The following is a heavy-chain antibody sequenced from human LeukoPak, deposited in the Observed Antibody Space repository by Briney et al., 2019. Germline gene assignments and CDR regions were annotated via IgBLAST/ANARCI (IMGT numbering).Heavy chain of an antibody. CDR3: ARDSTDTAQTTTYFDY. Sequence: WASVTVSCKASGYTFTSYYMHWVRQAPGQGLEWMGIINPSGGSTSYAQKFQGRVTMTRDMSTSTVYMELSSLRSEDTAVYYCARDSTDTAQTTTYFDYWGQGTLVTVSS. CDR1: GYTFTSYY. J-gene: IGHJ4*02. CDR2: INPSGGST. V-gene: IGHV1-46*01. D-gene: IGHD5-18*01.